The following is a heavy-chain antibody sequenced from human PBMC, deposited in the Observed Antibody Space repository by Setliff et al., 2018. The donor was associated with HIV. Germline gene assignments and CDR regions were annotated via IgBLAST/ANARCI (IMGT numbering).Heavy chain of an antibody. V-gene: IGHV1-8*02. CDR1: GYTFTSYD. CDR3: ARSEGQWLRPEGALCDY. Sequence: ASVKVSCKTSGYTFTSYDINWVRQATGQGLEWMGWMNPNSGNRGYAQKYQGRVTMTTDTSTSTAYMELRSLRSDDTAVYYCARSEGQWLRPEGALCDYWGQGTLVTVSS. CDR2: MNPNSGNR. D-gene: IGHD5-12*01. J-gene: IGHJ4*02.